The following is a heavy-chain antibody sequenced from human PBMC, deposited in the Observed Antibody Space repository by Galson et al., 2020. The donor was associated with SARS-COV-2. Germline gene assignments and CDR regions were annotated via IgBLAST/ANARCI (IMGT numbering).Heavy chain of an antibody. CDR3: ARLRAIPLYYFAY. CDR1: GGSISSSSYY. J-gene: IGHJ4*02. D-gene: IGHD2-21*01. V-gene: IGHV4-39*01. Sequence: ETSETLSLTCTVSGGSISSSSYYWGWIRQPPGKGLEWIGSIYYSGSTYYNPSLKSRVTISVDTSKNQFSLKLSSVTAADTAVYYCARLRAIPLYYFAYWGQGTLVTVSS. CDR2: IYYSGST.